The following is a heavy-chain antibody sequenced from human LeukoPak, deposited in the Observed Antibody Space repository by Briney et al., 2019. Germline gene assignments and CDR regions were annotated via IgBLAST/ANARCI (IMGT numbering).Heavy chain of an antibody. CDR3: ARHSKTYYYYYMDV. D-gene: IGHD4-11*01. Sequence: SETLSLTCTVSGGSIRSYYWSWIRQPPGKGLEWIGSIYYSGSTYYNPSLKSRVTISVDTSKNQFSLKLSSVTAADTAVYYCARHSKTYYYYYMDVWGKGTTVTVSS. J-gene: IGHJ6*03. CDR1: GGSIRSYY. V-gene: IGHV4-59*05. CDR2: IYYSGST.